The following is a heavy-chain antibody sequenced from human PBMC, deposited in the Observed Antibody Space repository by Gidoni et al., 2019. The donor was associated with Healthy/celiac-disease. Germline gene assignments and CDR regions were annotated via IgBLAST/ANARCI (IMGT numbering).Heavy chain of an antibody. CDR1: GGSFSGYY. D-gene: IGHD6-19*01. V-gene: IGHV4-34*01. CDR2: INHSGST. J-gene: IGHJ6*02. Sequence: QVQLQQWGAGLLKPSETLSLTCAVYGGSFSGYYWSWIRQPPGKGLEWIGEINHSGSTNYNPSLKSRVTISVDTSKNQFSLKLSSVTAADTAVYYCARVSWDSRGLGEGRAYYGMDVWGQGTTVTVSS. CDR3: ARVSWDSRGLGEGRAYYGMDV.